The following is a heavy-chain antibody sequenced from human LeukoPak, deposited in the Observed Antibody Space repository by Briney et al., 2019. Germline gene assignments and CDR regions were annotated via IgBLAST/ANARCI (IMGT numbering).Heavy chain of an antibody. CDR3: ARGAVAGTGNGAFDI. J-gene: IGHJ3*02. Sequence: GASVKVSCKASGYTVTSHDINWVRQAPGQGLEWMGWITSDNGNINYAQKLQGRVTMTTDTSTNTAYMELTSLRSDDTAVYYCARGAVAGTGNGAFDIWGQGTMVTVSS. CDR1: GYTVTSHD. V-gene: IGHV1-18*01. D-gene: IGHD6-19*01. CDR2: ITSDNGNI.